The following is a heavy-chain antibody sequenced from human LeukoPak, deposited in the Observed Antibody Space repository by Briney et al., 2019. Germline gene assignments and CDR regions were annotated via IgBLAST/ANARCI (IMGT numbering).Heavy chain of an antibody. Sequence: GGSLRLSCAASGFTFSSYAMHWVRQAPGKGLAWVAVISYDGSNKYYADSVRGRFTISRDNSKNTLYLQMNSLRTEDTAVYYCARDGYMYFDYWGQGTLVTVSS. V-gene: IGHV3-30-3*01. D-gene: IGHD5-18*01. CDR3: ARDGYMYFDY. CDR2: ISYDGSNK. J-gene: IGHJ4*02. CDR1: GFTFSSYA.